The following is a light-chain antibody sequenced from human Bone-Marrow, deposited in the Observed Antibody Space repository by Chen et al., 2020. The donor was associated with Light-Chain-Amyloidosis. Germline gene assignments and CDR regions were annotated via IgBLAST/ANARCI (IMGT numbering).Light chain of an antibody. CDR2: RDT. J-gene: IGLJ2*01. V-gene: IGLV3-25*03. CDR1: DLPTKY. Sequence: SYELTQPPSVSVSPGQTARITCSGDDLPTKYAYWYQQKPGQAPVLVIHRDTERPSGSSERCSGSSSGTTATLTISGVQAEDEADYHGQSADSSGTYEVIFGGGTKLTVL. CDR3: QSADSSGTYEVI.